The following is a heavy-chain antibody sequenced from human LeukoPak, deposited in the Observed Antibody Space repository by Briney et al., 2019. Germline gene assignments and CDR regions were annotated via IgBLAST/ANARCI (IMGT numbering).Heavy chain of an antibody. CDR1: GYTLTELS. CDR2: FDPEDGET. V-gene: IGHV1-24*01. Sequence: ASVKVSCKVSGYTLTELSMHWVRQAPGKGLEWMGGFDPEDGETIYAQKFQGRVTMTEDTSTDTAYMELSSLRSEDTAVYYCARDAGFGYYDSSGYYSGALDYWGQGTLVTVSS. CDR3: ARDAGFGYYDSSGYYSGALDY. D-gene: IGHD3-22*01. J-gene: IGHJ4*02.